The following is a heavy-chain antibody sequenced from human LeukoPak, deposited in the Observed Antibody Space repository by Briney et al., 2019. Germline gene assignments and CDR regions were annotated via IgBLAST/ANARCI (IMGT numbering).Heavy chain of an antibody. D-gene: IGHD2-2*01. CDR3: TRRGTRVVVKPSTTNPTPAFDY. CDR1: GGSITTSGYY. V-gene: IGHV4-39*01. CDR2: IFYSGTT. J-gene: IGHJ4*02. Sequence: SETLSLTCTVSGGSITTSGYYWGWVRQPPGKGLEWIGSIFYSGTTHYGPSLESRVTVSADTSRNQFSLKLSSVSAADTAVYYCTRRGTRVVVKPSTTNPTPAFDYWGQGTLVTVSS.